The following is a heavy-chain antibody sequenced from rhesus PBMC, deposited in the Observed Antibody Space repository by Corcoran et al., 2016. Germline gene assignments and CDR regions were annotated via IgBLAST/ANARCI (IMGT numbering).Heavy chain of an antibody. D-gene: IGHD6-31*01. Sequence: QLQLQESGPGLVKPSETLSLTCAVSGGSVSTSNWWSWIRQPPRKGLEWIGRISGSSGSTNYNPSLTSRVTISTDTSDNQFSLKVKSVTAADTAVYYCARAATGTGYFDLWGPGTPITISS. CDR1: GGSVSTSNW. CDR3: ARAATGTGYFDL. J-gene: IGHJ2*01. V-gene: IGHV4-57*01. CDR2: ISGSSGST.